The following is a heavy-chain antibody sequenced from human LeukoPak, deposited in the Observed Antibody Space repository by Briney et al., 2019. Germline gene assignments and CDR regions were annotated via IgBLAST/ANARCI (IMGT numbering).Heavy chain of an antibody. CDR3: ARDFRYDRSGEYGPGFDY. D-gene: IGHD3-22*01. CDR1: GGSISSGGYY. V-gene: IGHV4-31*03. Sequence: SETLSLTCTVSGGSISSGGYYWTWICQHPGKGLEWIGYIYYSGSTYYNPSLKSRVTISVDTSKKQFSLKLSSVTAADTAVYYCARDFRYDRSGEYGPGFDYWGQGTLVTVSS. CDR2: IYYSGST. J-gene: IGHJ4*02.